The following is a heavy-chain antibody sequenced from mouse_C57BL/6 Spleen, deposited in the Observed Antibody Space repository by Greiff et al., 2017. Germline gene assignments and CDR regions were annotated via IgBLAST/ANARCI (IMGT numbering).Heavy chain of an antibody. V-gene: IGHV5-6*01. CDR3: ARFYDYDGVYAMDY. CDR2: ISSGGSYT. Sequence: EVQVVESGGDSVKPGGSLKLSCAASGFTFSSYGMSWVRQTPDKRLEWVATISSGGSYTYYPDSVKGRFTISRDNAKNTLYLQMSSLKSEDTAMYYCARFYDYDGVYAMDYWGQGTSVTVSS. CDR1: GFTFSSYG. D-gene: IGHD2-4*01. J-gene: IGHJ4*01.